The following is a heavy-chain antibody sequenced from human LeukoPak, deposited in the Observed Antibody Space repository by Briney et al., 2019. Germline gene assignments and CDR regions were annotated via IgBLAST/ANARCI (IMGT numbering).Heavy chain of an antibody. D-gene: IGHD2-15*01. Sequence: GASVKVPCKASGYTFTGYYMHWVRQAPGQGLEWMGWINPNSDGTNYAQKFQGRVTMTRDTSISTAYMELSRLRSDDTAVYYCARGGSYYFDYWGQGTLVTASS. CDR2: INPNSDGT. V-gene: IGHV1-2*02. CDR3: ARGGSYYFDY. J-gene: IGHJ4*02. CDR1: GYTFTGYY.